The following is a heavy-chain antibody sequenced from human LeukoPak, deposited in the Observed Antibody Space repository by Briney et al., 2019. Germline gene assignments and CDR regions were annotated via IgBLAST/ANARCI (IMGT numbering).Heavy chain of an antibody. D-gene: IGHD6-6*01. Sequence: PGGSLRLSCAASGFTFSSYSMNWVRQAPGKGLEWVSSISSSSSTIYYADSVKGRFTISRDNAKNSLYLQMNSLRAEDTAVYYCARDPGQYSSWYYFDYWGQGTLVTVSS. CDR2: ISSSSSTI. V-gene: IGHV3-48*01. CDR1: GFTFSSYS. J-gene: IGHJ4*02. CDR3: ARDPGQYSSWYYFDY.